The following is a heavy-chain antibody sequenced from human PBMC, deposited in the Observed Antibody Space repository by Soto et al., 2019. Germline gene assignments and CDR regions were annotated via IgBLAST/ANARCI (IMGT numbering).Heavy chain of an antibody. J-gene: IGHJ4*02. CDR1: GFTFSSYS. V-gene: IGHV3-21*01. D-gene: IGHD3-22*01. CDR3: ARVHYYDSSGFYL. Sequence: EVQLVESGGGLVKPGGSLRLSCAASGFTFSSYSMNWVRQAPGKGLEWVSSISSSSSYIYYGDSVKGRLTISRDNAKNSLYLQMNSLRAEDTATYYCARVHYYDSSGFYLWGQGTLVTVSS. CDR2: ISSSSSYI.